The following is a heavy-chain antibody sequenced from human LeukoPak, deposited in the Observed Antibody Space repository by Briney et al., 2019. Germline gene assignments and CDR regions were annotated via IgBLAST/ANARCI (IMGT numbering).Heavy chain of an antibody. V-gene: IGHV3-48*04. Sequence: PGGSLRLSCAASGFTFSDYSMNWVRQAPGKGLEWVSYISSSSSTINYADSVKGRFTISRDNAKNTVYLQMNSLRAEDTAVYYCARGKYGGYFIDYWGQGTLVTVSS. D-gene: IGHD5-12*01. CDR1: GFTFSDYS. J-gene: IGHJ4*02. CDR2: ISSSSSTI. CDR3: ARGKYGGYFIDY.